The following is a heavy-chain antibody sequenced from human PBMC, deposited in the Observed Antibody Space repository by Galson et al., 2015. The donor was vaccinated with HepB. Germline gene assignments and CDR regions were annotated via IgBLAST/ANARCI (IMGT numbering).Heavy chain of an antibody. Sequence: SLRLSCAASGFTFSSYGMHWVRQAPGKGLEWVAVIWYDGSNKYYADSVKGRFTISRGNSKNTLYLQMNSLRAEDTAVYYCAREVAAAGYIDYWGQGTLVTVSS. V-gene: IGHV3-33*08. CDR2: IWYDGSNK. J-gene: IGHJ4*02. CDR1: GFTFSSYG. CDR3: AREVAAAGYIDY. D-gene: IGHD6-13*01.